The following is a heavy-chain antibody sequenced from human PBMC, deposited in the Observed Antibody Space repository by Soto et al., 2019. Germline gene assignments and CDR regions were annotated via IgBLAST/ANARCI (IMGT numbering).Heavy chain of an antibody. V-gene: IGHV3-66*01. CDR3: ARGRGSTGYLGSEHYFDY. CDR2: IDIGGNT. J-gene: IGHJ4*02. Sequence: EVQVVESGGGLVQPGGSLRLSCAASGFSVTNNYMNCVRQAPGKGLEWVSIIDIGGNTYYADSVKDRFTISRDNSRNTLYIHTDSLRAEDTAVYYCARGRGSTGYLGSEHYFDYWGQGTLVTVSP. D-gene: IGHD2-2*01. CDR1: GFSVTNNY.